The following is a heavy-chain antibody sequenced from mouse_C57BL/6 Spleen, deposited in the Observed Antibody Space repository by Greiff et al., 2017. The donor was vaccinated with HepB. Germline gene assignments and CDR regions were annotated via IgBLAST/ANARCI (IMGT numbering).Heavy chain of an antibody. Sequence: VKLMESGAELVRPGTSVKVSCKASGYAFTNYLIEWVKQRPGQGLEWIGVINPGSGGTNYNEKFKGKATLTADKSSSTAYMQLSSLTSEDSAVYFCARFGYYYGSSYYFDYWGQGTTLTVSS. CDR2: INPGSGGT. CDR3: ARFGYYYGSSYYFDY. J-gene: IGHJ2*01. CDR1: GYAFTNYL. V-gene: IGHV1-54*01. D-gene: IGHD1-1*01.